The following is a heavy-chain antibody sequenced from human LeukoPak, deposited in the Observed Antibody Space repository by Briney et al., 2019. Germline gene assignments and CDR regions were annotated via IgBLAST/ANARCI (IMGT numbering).Heavy chain of an antibody. Sequence: KPSETLSLTCSVSGGSISSHYWSWIRQPPGKGLEWIGYIYYSGSTNYNLSLKSRATISVDTSKNQFSLKLSSVTAADTAVYYCARSPYSSSVDYWGQGTLVTVSS. CDR2: IYYSGST. V-gene: IGHV4-59*11. CDR1: GGSISSHY. CDR3: ARSPYSSSVDY. J-gene: IGHJ4*02. D-gene: IGHD6-13*01.